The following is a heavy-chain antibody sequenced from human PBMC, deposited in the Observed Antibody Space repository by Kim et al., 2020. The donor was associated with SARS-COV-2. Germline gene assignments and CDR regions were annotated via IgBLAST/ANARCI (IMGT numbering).Heavy chain of an antibody. V-gene: IGHV3-21*01. CDR1: GFTFSSYS. J-gene: IGHJ4*02. CDR3: ARDPKTYDSSGYYYAWFDY. CDR2: ISSSSSYI. Sequence: GGSLRLSCAASGFTFSSYSMNWVRQAPGKGLEWVSSISSSSSYIYYADSVKGRFTISRDNAENSLYLQMNSLRAEDTAVYYCARDPKTYDSSGYYYAWFDYWGQGTLVTVSS. D-gene: IGHD3-22*01.